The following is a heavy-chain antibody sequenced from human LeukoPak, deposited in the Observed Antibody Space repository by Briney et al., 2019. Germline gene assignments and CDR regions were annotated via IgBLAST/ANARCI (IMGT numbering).Heavy chain of an antibody. V-gene: IGHV1-69*13. J-gene: IGHJ6*02. D-gene: IGHD6-6*01. CDR2: IIPIFGTA. Sequence: SVKVSCKASGYTFTGYYMHWVRQAPGQGLEWMGGIIPIFGTANYAQKFQGRVTITADESTSTAYMELSSLRSEDTAVYYCARDTVLLVRQLPWGDYYYYGMDVWGQGTTVTVSS. CDR1: GYTFTGYY. CDR3: ARDTVLLVRQLPWGDYYYYGMDV.